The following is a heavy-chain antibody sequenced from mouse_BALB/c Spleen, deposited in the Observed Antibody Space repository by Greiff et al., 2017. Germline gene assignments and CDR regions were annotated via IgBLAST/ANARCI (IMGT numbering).Heavy chain of an antibody. CDR3: ARGNGPWFAY. V-gene: IGHV5-17*02. CDR1: GFTFSSFG. Sequence: EVKLMESGGGLVKPGGSLKLSCAASGFTFSSFGMHWVRQAPEKGLEWVAYISSGSSTIYYADTVKGRFTISRDNPKNTLFLQMTSLRSEDTAMYYCARGNGPWFAYWGQGTLVTVSA. D-gene: IGHD1-2*01. CDR2: ISSGSSTI. J-gene: IGHJ3*01.